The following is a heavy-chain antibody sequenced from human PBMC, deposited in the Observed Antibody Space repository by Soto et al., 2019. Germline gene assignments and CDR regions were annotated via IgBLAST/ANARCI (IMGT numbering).Heavy chain of an antibody. J-gene: IGHJ4*02. CDR2: ISAYNANA. CDR1: GYTFRNFG. Sequence: QIQLLQSGAEVKKPGASVKVTCKASGYTFRNFGIIWVRQAPGQGLEWMGWISAYNANANYAQQFQGRLTMTADTSTRTAYMELRSLRCDDTSVYYCARENSYFDYWGQGTLVTVSS. CDR3: ARENSYFDY. V-gene: IGHV1-18*01.